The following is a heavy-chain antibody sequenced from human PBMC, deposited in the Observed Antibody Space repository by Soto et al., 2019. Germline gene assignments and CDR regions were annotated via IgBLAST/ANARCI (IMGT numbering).Heavy chain of an antibody. CDR2: ISYDGSDA. D-gene: IGHD2-21*01. V-gene: IGHV3-30*03. CDR1: GFTFGVYN. CDR3: APGHRGLRGTTVVIPAPGGFAP. J-gene: IGHJ5*02. Sequence: QVRLVESGGGVVQPGRSLRLSCAASGFTFGVYNMQWVRQAPGKGPECVAVISYDGSDAYYADSVRGRFTISRDNSNNLWYLKMNGLGPEDRAVYYCAPGHRGLRGTTVVIPAPGGFAPWGQGALVTVSS.